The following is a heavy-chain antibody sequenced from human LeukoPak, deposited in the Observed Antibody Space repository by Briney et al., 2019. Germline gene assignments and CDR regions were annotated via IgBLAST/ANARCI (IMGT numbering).Heavy chain of an antibody. J-gene: IGHJ5*02. CDR2: IKQDGSEK. V-gene: IGHV3-7*03. CDR3: AKGPSYDSSGYQHR. D-gene: IGHD3-22*01. CDR1: GFTFSSYW. Sequence: GGSLRLSCAASGFTFSSYWMSWVRQAPGKGLEWVANIKQDGSEKYYVDSVKGRFTISRDNSKNTLYLQMNSLRAEDTAVYYCAKGPSYDSSGYQHRWGQGTLVTVSS.